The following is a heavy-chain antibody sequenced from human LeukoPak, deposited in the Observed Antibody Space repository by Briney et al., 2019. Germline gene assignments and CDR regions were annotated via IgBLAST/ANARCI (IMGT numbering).Heavy chain of an antibody. CDR3: ARVHSSSGWFDP. J-gene: IGHJ5*02. Sequence: GASVKVSCKASGGTFSSYAISWVRQAPGQGLEWMGGIIPIFGTANYAQKFQGRVTITADESTSTAYMELSSLRSEDTAVYYCARVHSSSGWFDPWGQGTLVTVSS. CDR2: IIPIFGTA. CDR1: GGTFSSYA. D-gene: IGHD6-6*01. V-gene: IGHV1-69*13.